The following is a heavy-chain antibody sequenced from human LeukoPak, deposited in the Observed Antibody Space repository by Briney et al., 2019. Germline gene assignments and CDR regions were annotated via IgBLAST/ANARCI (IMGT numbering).Heavy chain of an antibody. D-gene: IGHD3-10*01. J-gene: IGHJ4*02. V-gene: IGHV4-38-2*01. Sequence: ASETLSLTCAVSGYSISSGYYWGGIRQPPGQGLEGVGSIYHSGSTYYNPSLKSRVTISVDTSKNQFSLKLSSVTAADTAVYYCARLYYYAVYYFDYWGQGTLVTVSS. CDR2: IYHSGST. CDR1: GYSISSGYY. CDR3: ARLYYYAVYYFDY.